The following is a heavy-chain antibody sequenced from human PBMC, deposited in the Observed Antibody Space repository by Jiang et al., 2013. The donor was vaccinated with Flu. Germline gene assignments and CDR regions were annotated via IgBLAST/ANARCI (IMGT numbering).Heavy chain of an antibody. CDR3: VRDSMTAPWNFDY. D-gene: IGHD2-21*02. Sequence: CWVRQAPGEGLEWMGWISTNSGKTYYVQTLQGRVTMTTDTSTSTAYMELRSLRADDTAVYYCVRDSMTAPWNFDYWGQGTLVTVSS. CDR2: ISTNSGKT. J-gene: IGHJ4*02. V-gene: IGHV1-18*01.